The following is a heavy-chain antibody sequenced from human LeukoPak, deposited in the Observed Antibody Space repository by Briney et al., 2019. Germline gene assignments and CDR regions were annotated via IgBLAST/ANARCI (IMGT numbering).Heavy chain of an antibody. Sequence: SDTLSLTCTRSGGSISRYYWSWIRQPAGKGLEGIGRIYTIGSTNYNPPLKSRVTMSVDTSKNQFPLKLSSVTAADTAVYYCARASLIYYGSGSYLGSNWFDPWGQGTLVTVSS. D-gene: IGHD3-10*01. CDR3: ARASLIYYGSGSYLGSNWFDP. V-gene: IGHV4-4*07. CDR1: GGSISRYY. J-gene: IGHJ5*02. CDR2: IYTIGST.